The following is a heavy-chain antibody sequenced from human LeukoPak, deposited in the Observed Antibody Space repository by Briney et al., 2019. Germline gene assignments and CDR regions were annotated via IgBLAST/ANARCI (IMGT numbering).Heavy chain of an antibody. CDR2: IYYSGSA. J-gene: IGHJ4*02. CDR1: GGFISAYY. D-gene: IGHD3-10*01. CDR3: ARDMVPGDY. V-gene: IGHV4-59*01. Sequence: PSETLSLTCTVSGGFISAYYWSWIRQPPGKGLEWIGYIYYSGSADYNPALKSRVTISVDTSKNQFSLKLSSVTAADTAVYYCARDMVPGDYWGQGTLVTVSS.